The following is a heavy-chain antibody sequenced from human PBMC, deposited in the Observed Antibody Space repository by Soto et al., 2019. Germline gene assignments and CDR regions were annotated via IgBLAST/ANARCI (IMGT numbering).Heavy chain of an antibody. Sequence: SETLSLTCAVYGGSFSGYYWSWIRQPPGKGLEWIGEINHSGSTDYNPSLKSRVTISVDTSKNQFSLKLSSVTAADTAVYYCASGDYYDSSGYYPDAFDIWGQGTMVTVSS. V-gene: IGHV4-34*01. J-gene: IGHJ3*02. CDR3: ASGDYYDSSGYYPDAFDI. CDR1: GGSFSGYY. CDR2: INHSGST. D-gene: IGHD3-22*01.